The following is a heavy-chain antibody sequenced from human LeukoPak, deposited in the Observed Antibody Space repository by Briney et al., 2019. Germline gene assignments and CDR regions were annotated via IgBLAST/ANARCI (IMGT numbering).Heavy chain of an antibody. CDR1: GYTFTGYY. J-gene: IGHJ6*03. D-gene: IGHD1-14*01. V-gene: IGHV1-8*02. CDR3: ARGPSRTGYYYYMDV. Sequence: ASVEVSCKASGYTFTGYYMHWVRQATGQGLEWMGWMNPYSGYTGYAQKFQGRVTMTRNTSISTAYMELSSLRSDDTAVYYCARGPSRTGYYYYMDVWGKGTTVTISS. CDR2: MNPYSGYT.